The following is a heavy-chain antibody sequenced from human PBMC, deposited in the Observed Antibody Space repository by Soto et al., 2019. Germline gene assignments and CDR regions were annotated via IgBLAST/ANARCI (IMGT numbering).Heavy chain of an antibody. J-gene: IGHJ4*02. V-gene: IGHV3-23*01. Sequence: GGSLRLSCAASGFTFSNYAMSWVRQAPGKGLEWVSGISGSGGSTYYADSVKGRFTISRDNSKNTLYLQINSLRAEDTAVYYCAKGYPTYYFEYWGQGTLVTVSS. CDR3: AKGYPTYYFEY. D-gene: IGHD1-26*01. CDR1: GFTFSNYA. CDR2: ISGSGGST.